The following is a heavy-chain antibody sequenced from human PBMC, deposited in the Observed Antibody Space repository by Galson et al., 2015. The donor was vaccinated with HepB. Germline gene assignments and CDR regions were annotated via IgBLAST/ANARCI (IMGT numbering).Heavy chain of an antibody. V-gene: IGHV3-23*01. CDR2: ISGSGGST. D-gene: IGHD4-17*01. Sequence: SLRLSCAASGFTFSSYAMSWVRQAPGKGLEWVSAISGSGGSTYYADSVKGRFTISRDNSKNTLYLQMNSLRAEDTAVYYCAKAGPLYGDYALGFDYWGQGTLVTVSS. CDR3: AKAGPLYGDYALGFDY. J-gene: IGHJ4*02. CDR1: GFTFSSYA.